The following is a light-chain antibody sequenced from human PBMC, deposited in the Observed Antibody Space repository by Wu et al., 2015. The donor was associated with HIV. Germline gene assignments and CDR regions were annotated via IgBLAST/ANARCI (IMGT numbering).Light chain of an antibody. V-gene: IGKV3-11*01. CDR1: QSVSYA. CDR2: DAS. Sequence: EIVLTQSPATLSFSPGESATLSCRASQSVSYALAWYQQKPGQSPRLLIYDASNRATGIPDRFSGSGSGSGTVFTLTISSLEPEDFAVYCCQQQNKWPLTFGQGTRLEI. CDR3: QQQNKWPLT. J-gene: IGKJ5*01.